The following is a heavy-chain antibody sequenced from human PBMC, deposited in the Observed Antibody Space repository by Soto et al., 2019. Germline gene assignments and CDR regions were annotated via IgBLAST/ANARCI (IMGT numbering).Heavy chain of an antibody. CDR1: GFTFSSYG. CDR3: AKPSGSYETWYYFDY. J-gene: IGHJ4*02. V-gene: IGHV3-30*18. D-gene: IGHD1-26*01. CDR2: IPSDGSNK. Sequence: GVSLRLSCAPSGFTFSSYGMHWVRQAPCHGLEWVAVIPSDGSNKYYADSVTGRFTIYRDNSKNTQDLQMNSLRAEDTAVYYCAKPSGSYETWYYFDYWGQGTLATVSS.